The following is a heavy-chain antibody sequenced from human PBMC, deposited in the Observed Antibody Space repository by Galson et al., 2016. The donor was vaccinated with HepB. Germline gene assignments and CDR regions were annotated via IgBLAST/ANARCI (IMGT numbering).Heavy chain of an antibody. CDR1: GFIFSSYG. V-gene: IGHV3-30*18. D-gene: IGHD6-13*01. CDR3: AKDLWAAAGKDYYYGMDV. CDR2: ISYDGTNK. J-gene: IGHJ6*02. Sequence: SLRLSCAASGFIFSSYGMHWVRQAPGKGLEWVAVISYDGTNKYYADSVKGRFTISRDNSKNTLSLQMNSLTAEDTTVYYCAKDLWAAAGKDYYYGMDVWGQGTTVTVSS.